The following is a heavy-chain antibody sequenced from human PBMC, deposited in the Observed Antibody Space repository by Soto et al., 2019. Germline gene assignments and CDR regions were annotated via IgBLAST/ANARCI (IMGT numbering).Heavy chain of an antibody. D-gene: IGHD2-15*01. Sequence: EVQLVESGGGLVQPGGSLRLSCAVSGFTFNSHWMHWVRQAPGKGLVWVSRISSDGVITNYVDSVKGRFTISRDNAKNTLYRQMNSLGVEETAVYYCASLIFRWGQGTLVTVSS. J-gene: IGHJ4*02. V-gene: IGHV3-74*01. CDR1: GFTFNSHW. CDR2: ISSDGVIT. CDR3: ASLIFR.